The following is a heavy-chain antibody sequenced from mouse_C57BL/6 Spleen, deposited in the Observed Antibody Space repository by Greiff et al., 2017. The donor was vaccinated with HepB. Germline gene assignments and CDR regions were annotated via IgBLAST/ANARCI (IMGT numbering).Heavy chain of an antibody. CDR3: AIWGGYDEAWFAY. Sequence: VQLQQSGPELVKPGASVKISCKASGYAFSSSWMNWVKQRPGKGLEWIGRIYPGDGDTNYNGKFKGKATLTADKSSSTAYMQLSSLTSEDSAVYCCAIWGGYDEAWFAYWGQGTLVTVSA. CDR1: GYAFSSSW. D-gene: IGHD2-2*01. J-gene: IGHJ3*01. V-gene: IGHV1-82*01. CDR2: IYPGDGDT.